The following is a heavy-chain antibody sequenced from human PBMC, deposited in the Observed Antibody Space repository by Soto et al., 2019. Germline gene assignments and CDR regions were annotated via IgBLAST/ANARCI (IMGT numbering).Heavy chain of an antibody. V-gene: IGHV1-69*01. Sequence: QVQLVQSGAEVKKPGSSVKVSCKASGGTFSSYAISWVRQAPGQGLEWMGGIIPIFGTANYAQKFQGRVTITADESTSPAYMELSSLRSEDTAVYYCARVSHYDILTGYYIDYYFDYWGQGTLVTVSS. CDR2: IIPIFGTA. CDR1: GGTFSSYA. CDR3: ARVSHYDILTGYYIDYYFDY. D-gene: IGHD3-9*01. J-gene: IGHJ4*02.